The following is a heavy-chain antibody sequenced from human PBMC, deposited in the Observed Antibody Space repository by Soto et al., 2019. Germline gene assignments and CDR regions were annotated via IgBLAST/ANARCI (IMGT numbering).Heavy chain of an antibody. CDR3: ARVRGRVGATTRYYFDY. CDR1: GYTFTSYY. Sequence: ASVKVSCKASGYTFTSYYMHWVRQAPGQGLEWMGIINPSGGSTSYAQKFQGRVTMTRDTSTSTVYMELSSLRSEDTAVYSSARVRGRVGATTRYYFDYWGQGTLVTVSS. V-gene: IGHV1-46*01. D-gene: IGHD1-26*01. CDR2: INPSGGST. J-gene: IGHJ4*02.